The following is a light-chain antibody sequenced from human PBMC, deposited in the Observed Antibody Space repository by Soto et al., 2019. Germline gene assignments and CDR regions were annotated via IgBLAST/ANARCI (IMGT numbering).Light chain of an antibody. V-gene: IGLV7-46*01. Sequence: VVTQEPSLTVSPGGTVTLTCGSSTGAVTSGNYPYWFQKKPGQAPRTLIYDTTNKQSWTPARFSGSLLGGKAALTLAGAQTDDEADYYCLLSYSGTNWVFGGGTQMTVL. J-gene: IGLJ3*02. CDR2: DTT. CDR1: TGAVTSGNY. CDR3: LLSYSGTNWV.